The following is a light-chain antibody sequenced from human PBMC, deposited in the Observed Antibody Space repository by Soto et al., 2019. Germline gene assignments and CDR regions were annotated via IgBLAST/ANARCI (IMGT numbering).Light chain of an antibody. Sequence: EIVLTQSPATLSLSPGQRATLSCRASQSVGTYLAWYQQKPGQAPRLLIYDASNRATGIPARFSGSGSGADFTLTITSLEPEDFLVYYCQQRSNWLTFGGGTKVEIK. CDR3: QQRSNWLT. J-gene: IGKJ4*01. CDR2: DAS. V-gene: IGKV3-11*01. CDR1: QSVGTY.